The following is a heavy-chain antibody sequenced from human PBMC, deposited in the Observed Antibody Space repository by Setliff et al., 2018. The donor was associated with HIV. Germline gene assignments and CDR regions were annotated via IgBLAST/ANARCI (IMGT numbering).Heavy chain of an antibody. J-gene: IGHJ3*02. CDR2: INAGTGDI. CDR1: GYAFVTYA. V-gene: IGHV1-3*01. Sequence: GASVKVSCKGSGYAFVTYAMHWVRQAPGQRLEWMGWINAGTGDIEYSQKFQGRVTITRDRSANTVYMELIRLTSADTAVYYCARGPDVRPGESAFDIWGQGTTVTVSS. D-gene: IGHD2-2*01. CDR3: ARGPDVRPGESAFDI.